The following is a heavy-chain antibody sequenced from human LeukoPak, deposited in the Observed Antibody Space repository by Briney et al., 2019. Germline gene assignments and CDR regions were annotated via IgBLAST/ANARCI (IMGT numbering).Heavy chain of an antibody. Sequence: SQTLSLTCTVSGGAVSSGDYYWSWIRQAPGKGLEWIGSICCSGSTYYNPSLKSRVTISVDTSKNQFSLKLSSVTAADTAVYYCARQRGSSGWPNYYYYYMDVWGKGTTVTVSS. CDR2: ICCSGST. D-gene: IGHD6-19*01. CDR1: GGAVSSGDYY. CDR3: ARQRGSSGWPNYYYYYMDV. V-gene: IGHV4-39*01. J-gene: IGHJ6*03.